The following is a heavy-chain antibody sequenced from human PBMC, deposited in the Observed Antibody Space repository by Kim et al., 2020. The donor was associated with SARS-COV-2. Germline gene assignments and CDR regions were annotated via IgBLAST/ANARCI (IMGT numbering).Heavy chain of an antibody. CDR1: GFSLSTSGMC. V-gene: IGHV2-70*11. CDR2: IDWDDDK. D-gene: IGHD3-9*01. J-gene: IGHJ4*02. Sequence: SGPTLVNPTQTLTLTCTFSGFSLSTSGMCVSWIRQPPGKALEWLARIDWDDDKYYSTSLKTRLTISKDTSKNQVVLTMTNMDPVDTATYYCARMTYYDILSGISQLDYWGQGTLVTVSS. CDR3: ARMTYYDILSGISQLDY.